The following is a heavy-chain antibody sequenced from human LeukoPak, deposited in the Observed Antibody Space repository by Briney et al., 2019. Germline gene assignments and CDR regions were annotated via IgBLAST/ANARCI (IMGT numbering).Heavy chain of an antibody. Sequence: GGSLRLSCTASGFTFGDYGMSWVRQAPGKGLEWVAFIQSRTYGGATQYAASVKGRFTISRDDSKSIAFLQMSSLKTEDTAVYYCTKDLSGSYFYRDVFDKWGQGTRVTVSS. CDR3: TKDLSGSYFYRDVFDK. CDR2: IQSRTYGGAT. V-gene: IGHV3-49*04. CDR1: GFTFGDYG. J-gene: IGHJ3*02. D-gene: IGHD1-26*01.